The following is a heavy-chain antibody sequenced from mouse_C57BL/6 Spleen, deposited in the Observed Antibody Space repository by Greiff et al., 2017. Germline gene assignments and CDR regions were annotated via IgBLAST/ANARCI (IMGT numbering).Heavy chain of an antibody. CDR3: ARLLRSPLDV. Sequence: QVQLQQPGAELVKPGASVKLSCKASGYTFTSYWMQWVKQRPGQGLEWIGEIDPSDSYTNYNQKFKGKATLTVDTSSSTAYMQLSSLTSEDSAVYYCARLLRSPLDVWGTGTTVTVSS. D-gene: IGHD1-1*01. J-gene: IGHJ1*03. CDR1: GYTFTSYW. CDR2: IDPSDSYT. V-gene: IGHV1-50*01.